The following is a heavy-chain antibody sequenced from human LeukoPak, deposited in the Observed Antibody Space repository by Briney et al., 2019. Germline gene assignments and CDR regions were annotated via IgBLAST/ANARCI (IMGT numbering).Heavy chain of an antibody. CDR1: GFSFRSYA. CDR2: ISDGGSRT. V-gene: IGHV3-23*01. J-gene: IGHJ4*02. D-gene: IGHD7-27*01. Sequence: GGSLRLSCAASGFSFRSYAVSWVRQAPGKGLEWVSGISDGGSRTYYADSVKGRFTISRDDSKNTLYLQMNSLRAEDTAVYYCAKVQLGIGVDYWGQGTLVTVSS. CDR3: AKVQLGIGVDY.